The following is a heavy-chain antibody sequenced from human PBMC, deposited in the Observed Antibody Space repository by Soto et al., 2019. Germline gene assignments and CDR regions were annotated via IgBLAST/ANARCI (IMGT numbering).Heavy chain of an antibody. J-gene: IGHJ5*02. CDR1: GDSVSSNTAS. D-gene: IGHD5-12*01. CDR3: AKGDNLGPKTGYAFDP. CDR2: TYSRSKWYN. V-gene: IGHV6-1*01. Sequence: SQTLSLTCAIAGDSVSSNTASWNWVRQSPSRGLEWLGRTYSRSKWYNDYAVSVKSRIIINPDTSKNQFSLQLNSVTPEDTAVYYCAKGDNLGPKTGYAFDPWGQGILVTVSS.